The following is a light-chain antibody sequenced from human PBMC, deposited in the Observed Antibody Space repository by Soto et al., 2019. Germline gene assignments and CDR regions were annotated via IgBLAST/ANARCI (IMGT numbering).Light chain of an antibody. Sequence: EIRLRQSPATLSLSPGERATLSCRASQSVSSYLAWYQQKPGQAPRLLIYDASNRATGIPARFSGSGSGTDFTLTISSLEPEDFAVYYCQQRSNWPRGLTFGGG. CDR1: QSVSSY. CDR2: DAS. CDR3: QQRSNWPRGLT. V-gene: IGKV3-11*01. J-gene: IGKJ4*01.